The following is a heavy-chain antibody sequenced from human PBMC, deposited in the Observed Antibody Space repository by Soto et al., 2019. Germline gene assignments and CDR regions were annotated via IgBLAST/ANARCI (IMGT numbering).Heavy chain of an antibody. D-gene: IGHD5-12*01. Sequence: EVQLVESGGGLVQPGGSLRLSCAASGFTFSDHYMDWVRQPPGKGLEWVGRIRKKANSYTTEYAASVKGRFTISRDDSNNSLYLQMNSLKTEDTAVYYCARVVIVATSYYFDYWGQGTLVTVSS. V-gene: IGHV3-72*01. J-gene: IGHJ4*02. CDR2: IRKKANSYTT. CDR3: ARVVIVATSYYFDY. CDR1: GFTFSDHY.